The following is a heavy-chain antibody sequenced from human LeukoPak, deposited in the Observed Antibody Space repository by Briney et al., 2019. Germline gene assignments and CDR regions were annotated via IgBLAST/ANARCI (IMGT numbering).Heavy chain of an antibody. CDR1: GFSFISYS. Sequence: GGSLRLSCAASGFSFISYSMNWVRQAPGKGLEWVSSISSSSDYIYHADSVKGRFTISRDNPKKSLYLQMSSLRAEDTAVYYCARGATTTRFGRFDPWGQGTLVIVSS. J-gene: IGHJ5*02. V-gene: IGHV3-21*01. D-gene: IGHD4-17*01. CDR3: ARGATTTRFGRFDP. CDR2: ISSSSDYI.